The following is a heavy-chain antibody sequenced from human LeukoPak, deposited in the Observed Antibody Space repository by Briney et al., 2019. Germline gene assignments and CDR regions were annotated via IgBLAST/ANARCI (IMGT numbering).Heavy chain of an antibody. V-gene: IGHV1-46*01. D-gene: IGHD5-18*01. CDR3: ARDDTAMGHAFDI. CDR1: GGTFSSYA. CDR2: INPSGGST. J-gene: IGHJ3*02. Sequence: ASVKVSCKASGGTFSSYAISWVRQAPGQGLEWMGIINPSGGSTSYAQKFQGRVTMTRDMSTSTVYMELSSLRSEDTAVYYCARDDTAMGHAFDIWGQGTMVTVSS.